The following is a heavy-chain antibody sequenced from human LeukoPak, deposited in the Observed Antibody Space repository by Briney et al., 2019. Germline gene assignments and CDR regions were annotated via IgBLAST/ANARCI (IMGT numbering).Heavy chain of an antibody. J-gene: IGHJ4*02. CDR3: ARAQTIKSGPFDY. CDR2: ISYDGSNK. CDR1: GFTFSSYA. Sequence: GGSLRLSCAASGFTFSSYAMHWVRQAPGKGLEWVAVISYDGSNKYYADSVKGRFTISRDNSKNTLYLQMNSLRAEDTAVYHCARAQTIKSGPFDYWGQGTLVTVSS. V-gene: IGHV3-30*04. D-gene: IGHD5-12*01.